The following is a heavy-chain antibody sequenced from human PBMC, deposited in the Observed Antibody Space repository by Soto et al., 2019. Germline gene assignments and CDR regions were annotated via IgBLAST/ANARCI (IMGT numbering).Heavy chain of an antibody. V-gene: IGHV3-23*01. Sequence: EVQLLDSGGGLVQPGGSLRLSCAASGFTFSTYAMGWVRQAPGKGLEWVSTFTGGGHTYYADFVKGRFTISRDNSKNTLYWQITSLRAEDTAVYYGATGNQGSAWGQGTLVTVSS. J-gene: IGHJ5*02. CDR2: FTGGGHT. CDR1: GFTFSTYA. CDR3: ATGNQGSA.